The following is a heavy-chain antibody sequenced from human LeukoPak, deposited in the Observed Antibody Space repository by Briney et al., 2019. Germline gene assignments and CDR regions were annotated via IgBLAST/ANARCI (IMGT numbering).Heavy chain of an antibody. CDR3: ARDAVYAMNWFDP. J-gene: IGHJ5*02. V-gene: IGHV1-8*01. Sequence: ASVKVSCKASGYTFTSSDFNWVRQATGQGLEWMGWMNPNSGNTGYAQKFQGRVTMTRDTSISTAYMELSRLRSDDTAVYYCARDAVYAMNWFDPWGQGTLVTVSS. CDR1: GYTFTSSD. CDR2: MNPNSGNT. D-gene: IGHD2-8*01.